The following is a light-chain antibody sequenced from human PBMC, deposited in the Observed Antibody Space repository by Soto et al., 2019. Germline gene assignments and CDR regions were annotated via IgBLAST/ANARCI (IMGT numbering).Light chain of an antibody. CDR1: RSDIGGYNY. J-gene: IGLJ1*01. CDR2: EVT. Sequence: QSVLAQHASVSGSPGQKITISCTGGRSDIGGYNYVSWYQQHPGRAPRLLILEVTNRPSGVPDRFSGSKSGNTASLIIRGLQAEDEADYFCSSYSSKTPPYVFGTGTKVTVL. V-gene: IGLV2-14*01. CDR3: SSYSSKTPPYV.